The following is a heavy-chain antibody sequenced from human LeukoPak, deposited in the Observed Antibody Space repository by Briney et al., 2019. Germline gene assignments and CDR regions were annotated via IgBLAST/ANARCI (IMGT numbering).Heavy chain of an antibody. J-gene: IGHJ5*02. CDR2: IIPIFGTA. Sequence: SVKVSCKASGGTFSSYAISWVRQAPGQGLEWMGGIIPIFGTANYAQKFQGRVTITTDESTSTAYMELSSLRSEDTAVYYCARDGGSSWYRPGQNWFDPWGQGSLVTVSS. V-gene: IGHV1-69*05. CDR1: GGTFSSYA. CDR3: ARDGGSSWYRPGQNWFDP. D-gene: IGHD6-13*01.